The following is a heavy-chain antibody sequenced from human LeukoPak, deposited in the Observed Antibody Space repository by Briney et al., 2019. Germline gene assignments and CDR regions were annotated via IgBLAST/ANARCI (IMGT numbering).Heavy chain of an antibody. J-gene: IGHJ4*02. D-gene: IGHD5-18*01. CDR2: INSDASTT. Sequence: GGSLRLSCAASGFTFSSSWMHWVRQAPGKGLIWVSRINSDASTTNYADSVKGRFTVSRDNAENTLYLQMNSLRAEDTAVYYCAREDRGYNYGYFDYWGQGALVTVSS. CDR1: GFTFSSSW. CDR3: AREDRGYNYGYFDY. V-gene: IGHV3-74*01.